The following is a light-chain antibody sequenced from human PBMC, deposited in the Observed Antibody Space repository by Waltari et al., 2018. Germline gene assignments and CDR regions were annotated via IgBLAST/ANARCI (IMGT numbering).Light chain of an antibody. Sequence: DIQMTQSPSSLSASVGDRVTITCRASQGISNYLAWYQQKPGKVPKLLIYAESTLQSGVPSRFSGSGSGTDFTLTISSLQPEDVATYYCQKYNSALQNFGQGTRLEIK. CDR3: QKYNSALQN. CDR2: AES. J-gene: IGKJ5*01. V-gene: IGKV1-27*01. CDR1: QGISNY.